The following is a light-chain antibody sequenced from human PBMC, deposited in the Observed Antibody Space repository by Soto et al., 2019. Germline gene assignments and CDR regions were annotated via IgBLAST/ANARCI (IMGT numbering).Light chain of an antibody. V-gene: IGKV3-15*01. CDR2: GAS. CDR3: QQYTNWPPIT. J-gene: IGKJ5*01. Sequence: EIVLTQSPATLSVSPGERATLSCRASQSVGSNLAWFQQKPGQAPRLLIYGASTRATGVPARFSGSGSGTDFTLTISSLQSEDFAVYYCQQYTNWPPITFGQGTRLENK. CDR1: QSVGSN.